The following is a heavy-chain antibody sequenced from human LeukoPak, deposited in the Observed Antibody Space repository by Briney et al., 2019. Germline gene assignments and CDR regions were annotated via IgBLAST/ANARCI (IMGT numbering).Heavy chain of an antibody. CDR2: INANSGGT. Sequence: ASVKVSCKASGYTFTDYYMHWVRQAPGQGVEWMGWINANSGGTDYAQKFQDRVTMTRDTSISTAYMELSRLTSDDTAVYYCARDGHGGNSFDFWGQGTLVTVSS. CDR3: ARDGHGGNSFDF. V-gene: IGHV1-2*02. J-gene: IGHJ4*02. D-gene: IGHD4-23*01. CDR1: GYTFTDYY.